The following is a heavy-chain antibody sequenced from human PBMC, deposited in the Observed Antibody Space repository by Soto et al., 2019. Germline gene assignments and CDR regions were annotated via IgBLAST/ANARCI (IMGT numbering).Heavy chain of an antibody. Sequence: QVQLVESGGGVVQPGRSLRLSCAASGFTFSSYGMHWVRQAPGKGLERVAVISYDGSNKYYADSVKGRFTISRDNSKNTLYLQMNSLRAEDTAVYYCANLYIVVVTALPNDAFDIWGQGTMVTVSS. V-gene: IGHV3-30*18. CDR2: ISYDGSNK. D-gene: IGHD2-21*02. J-gene: IGHJ3*02. CDR3: ANLYIVVVTALPNDAFDI. CDR1: GFTFSSYG.